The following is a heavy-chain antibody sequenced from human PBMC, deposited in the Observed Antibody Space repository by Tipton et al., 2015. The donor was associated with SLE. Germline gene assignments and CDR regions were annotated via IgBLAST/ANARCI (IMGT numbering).Heavy chain of an antibody. CDR3: ARVCAYHDSTGYCLFDN. V-gene: IGHV1-69*18. J-gene: IGHJ4*02. D-gene: IGHD3-22*01. CDR1: GGTFSSYA. Sequence: QLVQSGAEVKKPGSSVKVSCKASGGTFSSYAISWVRQAPGQGLEWMGRIIPFFGAANYAQKFQGRVTITADESTSTAYMELSSLRSDDTAVYYCARVCAYHDSTGYCLFDNWGQGTLVTVSS. CDR2: IIPFFGAA.